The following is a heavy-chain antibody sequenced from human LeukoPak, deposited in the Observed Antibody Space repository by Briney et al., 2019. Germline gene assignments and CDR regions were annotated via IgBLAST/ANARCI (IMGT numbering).Heavy chain of an antibody. V-gene: IGHV4-34*01. CDR1: GGSFSGYY. D-gene: IGHD3-16*02. J-gene: IGHJ4*02. Sequence: SETLSLTCAVYGGSFSGYYWSWIRQPPGKGLEWIGEINHSGSTNYNPSLKSRVTISVDTSKNQFSLKLSSVTAADTAVYYCARGLILDDYVWGSYRYTVSRRGYFDYWGQGTLVTVSS. CDR2: INHSGST. CDR3: ARGLILDDYVWGSYRYTVSRRGYFDY.